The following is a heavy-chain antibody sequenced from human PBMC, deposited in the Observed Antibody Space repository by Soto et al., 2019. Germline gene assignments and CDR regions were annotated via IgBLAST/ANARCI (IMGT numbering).Heavy chain of an antibody. CDR3: VRDSPTNLEDADTVASWFDP. D-gene: IGHD5-12*01. J-gene: IGHJ5*02. CDR2: INGDGSTT. Sequence: EVQLVESGGGLVQPGGSLRLSCAASGFNFNFFWMHWVRQAPGKGLVWVSRINGDGSTTDYADSVKGRFTISRDNAKNTLFLQMDSLRVDDTAVYYCVRDSPTNLEDADTVASWFDPWGQGTLVTVSS. V-gene: IGHV3-74*01. CDR1: GFNFNFFW.